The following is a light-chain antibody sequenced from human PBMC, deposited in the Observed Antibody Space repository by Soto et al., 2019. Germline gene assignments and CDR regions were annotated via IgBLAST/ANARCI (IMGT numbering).Light chain of an antibody. CDR1: QGINNY. J-gene: IGKJ1*01. V-gene: IGKV1-27*01. Sequence: DIQMTQSPSSLSASVGDGVTITCRASQGINNYLAWYQQKPGKVPVLLIYSASTLKPGIPSRFSGSGAGTDFTLTISSLQPEDFATYYCQKYDSAPRTFGQGTKVDIK. CDR3: QKYDSAPRT. CDR2: SAS.